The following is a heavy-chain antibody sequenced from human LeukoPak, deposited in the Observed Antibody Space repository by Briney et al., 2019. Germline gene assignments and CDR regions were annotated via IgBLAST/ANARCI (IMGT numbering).Heavy chain of an antibody. Sequence: SVKVSCKASGYTFTSYYMHWVRQAPGQGLEWMGGIIPIFGTANYAQKFQGRVTITADESTSTAYMELSSLRPEDTAVYYCARASNTAMPKGRYYFDYWGQGTLVTVSS. CDR3: ARASNTAMPKGRYYFDY. D-gene: IGHD5-18*01. CDR2: IIPIFGTA. CDR1: GYTFTSYY. J-gene: IGHJ4*02. V-gene: IGHV1-69*13.